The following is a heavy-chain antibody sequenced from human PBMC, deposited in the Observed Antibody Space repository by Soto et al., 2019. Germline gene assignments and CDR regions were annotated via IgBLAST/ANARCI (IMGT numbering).Heavy chain of an antibody. D-gene: IGHD3-3*01. CDR3: ARGLNDFWSRYPDWFDP. CDR1: GSSIRTSY. V-gene: IGHV4-59*01. J-gene: IGHJ5*02. Sequence: SETLSLTCIVSGSSIRTSYWNWIRQTPGKGLEWIGHLYYGGSTSYNPSLKSRVTISVDTSKNQFSLKLSSVTAADTAVYYCARGLNDFWSRYPDWFDPWGQGTLVTVSS. CDR2: LYYGGST.